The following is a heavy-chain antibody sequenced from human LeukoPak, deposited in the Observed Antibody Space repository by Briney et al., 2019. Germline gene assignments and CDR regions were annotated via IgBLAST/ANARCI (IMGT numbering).Heavy chain of an antibody. V-gene: IGHV4-4*02. CDR3: ARAPRYSSGWWDAFDI. D-gene: IGHD6-19*01. CDR1: GGSINNDNW. J-gene: IGHJ3*02. CDR2: VYHSGST. Sequence: PSGTLSLTCAVSGGSINNDNWWSWVRQPPGKGLEWIGEVYHSGSTNYNPSLKSRVTISVDKSKNQFSLKLSSVTAADTAVYYCARAPRYSSGWWDAFDIWGQGTMVTVSS.